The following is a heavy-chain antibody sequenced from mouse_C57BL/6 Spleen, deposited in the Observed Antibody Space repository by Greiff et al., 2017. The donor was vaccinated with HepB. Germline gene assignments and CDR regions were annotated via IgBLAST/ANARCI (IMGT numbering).Heavy chain of an antibody. CDR1: GYSFTDYN. D-gene: IGHD1-1*01. V-gene: IGHV1-39*01. Sequence: EVKLMESGPELVKPGASVKISCKASGYSFTDYNMNWVKQSNGKSLEWIGVINPNYGTTSYNQKFKGKATLTVDQSSSTAYMQLNSLTSEDSAVYYCARGVLLRYYAMDYWGQGTSVTVSS. J-gene: IGHJ4*01. CDR3: ARGVLLRYYAMDY. CDR2: INPNYGTT.